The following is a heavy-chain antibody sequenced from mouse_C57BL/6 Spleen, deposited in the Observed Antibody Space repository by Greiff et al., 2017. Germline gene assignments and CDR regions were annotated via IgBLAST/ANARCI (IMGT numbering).Heavy chain of an antibody. CDR3: ARQEDYYGSSSHFDY. J-gene: IGHJ2*01. Sequence: QVQLQQSGPELVKPGASVKISCKASGYAFSSSWMNWVKQRPGKGLEWIGRIYPGDGDTNYNGKFKGKATLTADKSSSTAYMQLSSLTSEDSAVYFCARQEDYYGSSSHFDYWGQGTTLTVSS. CDR1: GYAFSSSW. V-gene: IGHV1-82*01. CDR2: IYPGDGDT. D-gene: IGHD1-1*01.